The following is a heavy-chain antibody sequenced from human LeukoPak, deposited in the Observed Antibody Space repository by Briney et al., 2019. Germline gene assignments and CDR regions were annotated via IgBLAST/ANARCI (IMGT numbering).Heavy chain of an antibody. CDR2: ISGSGGST. CDR3: ARDYYGSGSYYRGGF. J-gene: IGHJ4*02. CDR1: GFTFSSYA. D-gene: IGHD3-10*01. Sequence: GGSLRLSCAASGFTFSSYAMSWVRQAPGKGLEWVSAISGSGGSTYYADSVKGRFTISRDNSKNTLYLQMNSPRAEDTAVYYCARDYYGSGSYYRGGFWGQGTLVTVSS. V-gene: IGHV3-23*01.